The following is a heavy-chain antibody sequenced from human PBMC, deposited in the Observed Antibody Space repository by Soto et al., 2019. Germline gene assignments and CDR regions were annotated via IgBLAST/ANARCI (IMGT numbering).Heavy chain of an antibody. Sequence: SQTLSLTCAISGDSVSNNGATWKWIRQSPSRGLEWLGRAYYRSRWIYDYAMSVKSRISINPDTSKNQVSLQLNSVTAADTAVYFCARGRYCLTGRCFPNLFDSWGQGSLVTVSS. CDR2: AYYRSRWIY. V-gene: IGHV6-1*01. J-gene: IGHJ5*01. CDR1: GDSVSNNGAT. CDR3: ARGRYCLTGRCFPNLFDS. D-gene: IGHD7-27*01.